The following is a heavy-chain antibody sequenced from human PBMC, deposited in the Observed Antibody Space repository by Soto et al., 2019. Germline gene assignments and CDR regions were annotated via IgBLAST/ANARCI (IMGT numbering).Heavy chain of an antibody. V-gene: IGHV3-64D*08. CDR1: GFTFSSYG. CDR2: ICSNEEST. Sequence: GVALRLSCAASGFTFSSYGMHWVRQAPGKGLEYVSTICSNEESTYYTASVKGRFTISRDNSKHTLYLQMRSLRAEDTAVYYCVKDMDWSLVSAGDYWGQGTLVTVSS. CDR3: VKDMDWSLVSAGDY. D-gene: IGHD3-9*01. J-gene: IGHJ4*02.